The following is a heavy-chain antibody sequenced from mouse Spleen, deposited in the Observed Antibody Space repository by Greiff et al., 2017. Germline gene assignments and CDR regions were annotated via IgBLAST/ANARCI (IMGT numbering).Heavy chain of an antibody. D-gene: IGHD2-5*01. CDR1: GFTFSSYA. Sequence: EVKLMESGGGLVKPGGSLKLSCAASGFTFSSYAMSWVRQTPEKRLEWVAYISSGGGNTYYPDSVKGRFTISRDNAKNTLYLQMSSLRSEDTALYYCARVAYYSNSYYFDYWGQGTTLTVSS. J-gene: IGHJ2*01. CDR2: ISSGGGNT. CDR3: ARVAYYSNSYYFDY. V-gene: IGHV5-9*01.